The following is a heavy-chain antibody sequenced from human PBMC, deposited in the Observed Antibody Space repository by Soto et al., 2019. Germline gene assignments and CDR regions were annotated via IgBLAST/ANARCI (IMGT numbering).Heavy chain of an antibody. D-gene: IGHD2-2*02. V-gene: IGHV1-46*01. CDR3: ARAYTTPCPGP. Sequence: ASAKVSWKASGYTFTNYYMHWVRQAPGQGLEWMGMINPTGGSTTYAQKFQGRVSMTRDTSTNTVYMELSGLRSEDTAVYYCARAYTTPCPGPWGQGTQVTMSS. CDR1: GYTFTNYY. CDR2: INPTGGST. J-gene: IGHJ5*02.